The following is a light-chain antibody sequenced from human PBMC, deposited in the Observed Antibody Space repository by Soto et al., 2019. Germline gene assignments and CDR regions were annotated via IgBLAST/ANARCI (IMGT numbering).Light chain of an antibody. J-gene: IGKJ1*01. Sequence: DIKMTQSPSTLSASVGDRVTITCRASQSISSWLAWYQQKPGKAPKLLIYDASSLESGVPSRFSGSGSGTEFTLTIRSLQPDDFATYYCQQYNSYSRTLGQGAKVDIK. CDR1: QSISSW. CDR3: QQYNSYSRT. CDR2: DAS. V-gene: IGKV1-5*01.